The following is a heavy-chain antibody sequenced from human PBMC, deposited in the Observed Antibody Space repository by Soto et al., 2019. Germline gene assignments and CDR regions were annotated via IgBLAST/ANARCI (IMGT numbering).Heavy chain of an antibody. J-gene: IGHJ5*02. V-gene: IGHV3-23*01. Sequence: EVQLLESGGGLVQPGGSLRLSCAASGFTFSSYAMSWVRKAPGKGLEWVSAISGSGGSTYYEDSVKGRFTISRDNSKNTLNLQMNSLRAEDPAVYYWAKDGVIRYFDGSYNWFYPWGQGTLVTVYS. D-gene: IGHD3-9*01. CDR1: GFTFSSYA. CDR2: ISGSGGST. CDR3: AKDGVIRYFDGSYNWFYP.